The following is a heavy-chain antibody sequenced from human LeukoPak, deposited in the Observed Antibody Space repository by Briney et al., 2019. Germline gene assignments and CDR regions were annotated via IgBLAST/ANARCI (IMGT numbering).Heavy chain of an antibody. D-gene: IGHD6-19*01. V-gene: IGHV3-23*01. CDR1: GFTFSSYA. CDR3: VRGYSSLDP. CDR2: ISSTGGST. Sequence: GGSLRLSCAASGFTFSSYAMSWVRQAPGKGLEWVSGISSTGGSTYYADSVKGRFTISRDNSKNTLYVQMNSLTVEDTAVYYCVRGYSSLDPWGQGTLVTVSS. J-gene: IGHJ5*02.